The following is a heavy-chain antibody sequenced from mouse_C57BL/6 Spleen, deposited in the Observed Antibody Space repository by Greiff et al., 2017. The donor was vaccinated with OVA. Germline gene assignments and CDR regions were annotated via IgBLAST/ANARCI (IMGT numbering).Heavy chain of an antibody. CDR3: ARQTGYAMDY. J-gene: IGHJ4*01. Sequence: ESGPGLVKPSQSLSLTCSVTGYSITSGYYWNWIRKFPGNILEWMGYISYAGSNNYTPTRQKRISITRDTSTNQFFLKLNSVTTEDTATYNCARQTGYAMDYWGQGTSVTVSS. CDR1: GYSITSGYY. D-gene: IGHD4-1*01. CDR2: ISYAGSN. V-gene: IGHV3-6*01.